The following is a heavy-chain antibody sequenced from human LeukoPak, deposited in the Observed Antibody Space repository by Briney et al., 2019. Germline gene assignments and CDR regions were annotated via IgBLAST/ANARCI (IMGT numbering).Heavy chain of an antibody. V-gene: IGHV4-59*08. D-gene: IGHD2-2*01. J-gene: IGHJ4*02. Sequence: SETLSLTCTVSGGSISSYYWSWIRQPPGKGLEWIGYIYYSGSTYYNPSLKSRVTISVDTSKNQFSLKLSSVTAADTAVYYCASDCSSTSCYGSDYWGQGTLVTVSS. CDR3: ASDCSSTSCYGSDY. CDR1: GGSISSYY. CDR2: IYYSGST.